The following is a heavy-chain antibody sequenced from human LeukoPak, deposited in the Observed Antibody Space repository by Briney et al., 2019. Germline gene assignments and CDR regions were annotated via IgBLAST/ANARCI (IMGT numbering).Heavy chain of an antibody. J-gene: IGHJ4*02. Sequence: GESLKISCKGSGYSFTSYWIGWVRQMPGKGLEWMGIIYPGDSDTRYSPSFQGQVTISADKSISTAYLQWSSLKASDTAMYYCARLQSRTYQLLFGSDYWGQGTLVTVSS. V-gene: IGHV5-51*01. CDR2: IYPGDSDT. CDR1: GYSFTSYW. CDR3: ARLQSRTYQLLFGSDY. D-gene: IGHD2-2*01.